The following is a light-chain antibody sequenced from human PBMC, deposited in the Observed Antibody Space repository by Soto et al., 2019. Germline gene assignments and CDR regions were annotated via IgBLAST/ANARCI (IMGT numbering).Light chain of an antibody. CDR1: GSSIGTNT. CDR2: GNN. V-gene: IGLV1-44*01. CDR3: TAWDGSLNHVL. Sequence: QSVLTQPPSASGTPGQRVTISCSGSGSSIGTNTVNWYRQLPGTAPKLLIYGNNQRPSGVPDRFSGSKSGTSASLAISGLRAEDEAEYYCTAWDGSLNHVLFGGGTKLTVL. J-gene: IGLJ2*01.